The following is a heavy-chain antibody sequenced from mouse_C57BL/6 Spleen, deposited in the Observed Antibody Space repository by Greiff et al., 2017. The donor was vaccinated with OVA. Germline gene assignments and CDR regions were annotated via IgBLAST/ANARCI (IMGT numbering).Heavy chain of an antibody. J-gene: IGHJ4*01. CDR1: GYAFTNYL. D-gene: IGHD1-1*01. V-gene: IGHV1-54*01. CDR2: INPGSGGT. CDR3: ARYHSSYAMDY. Sequence: VQLQQSGAELVRPGTSVKVSCKASGYAFTNYLIEWVKQRPGQGLEWIGVINPGSGGTNYNEKFKGKATLTADKSSSTAYMQLSSLTSEDSAVYFCARYHSSYAMDYWGQGTSVTVSS.